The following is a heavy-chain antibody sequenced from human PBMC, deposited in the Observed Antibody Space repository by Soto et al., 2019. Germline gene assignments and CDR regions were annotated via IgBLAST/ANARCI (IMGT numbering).Heavy chain of an antibody. CDR3: APHTLDTGMPSGY. CDR1: GYTFTNYG. D-gene: IGHD5-18*01. CDR2: IGGYKGNT. V-gene: IGHV1-18*01. J-gene: IGHJ4*02. Sequence: ASVKVSCKASGYTFTNYGVSWVLQAPGQGLEWMGWIGGYKGNTNYAQKLQGRGTLTTDTSTSTAYMELRSLRSDDTAVYYCAPHTLDTGMPSGYWGQGTLVTVSS.